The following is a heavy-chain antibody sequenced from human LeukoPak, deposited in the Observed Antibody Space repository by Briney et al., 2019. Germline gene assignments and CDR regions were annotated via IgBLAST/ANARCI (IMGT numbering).Heavy chain of an antibody. CDR3: AGGLGRYRGFNYYYYMDV. D-gene: IGHD6-19*01. Sequence: SDTLSLTCTVSGGSISSGSYYWSWIRQPAGKGLEWIGRIYTSGSTNYNPPLKSRVTISVDTSKNQFSLKLSSVTAADTAVYYCAGGLGRYRGFNYYYYMDVWGKGTTVTVSS. CDR2: IYTSGST. V-gene: IGHV4-61*02. J-gene: IGHJ6*03. CDR1: GGSISSGSYY.